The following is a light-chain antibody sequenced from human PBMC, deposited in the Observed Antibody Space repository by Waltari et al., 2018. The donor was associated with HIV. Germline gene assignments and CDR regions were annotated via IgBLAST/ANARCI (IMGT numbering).Light chain of an antibody. J-gene: IGLJ2*01. CDR3: GTWDNSLSAGF. CDR2: DNN. CDR1: SSSFGNNY. Sequence: QSVLTQPPSVSAPPGQTVTITCSGSSSSFGNNYVSWYQQVPGTAPKLLIYDNNRRPSGIPDRFSGSKSGTSATLAITGLQTGDEADYYCGTWDNSLSAGFFGGGTKLTVL. V-gene: IGLV1-51*01.